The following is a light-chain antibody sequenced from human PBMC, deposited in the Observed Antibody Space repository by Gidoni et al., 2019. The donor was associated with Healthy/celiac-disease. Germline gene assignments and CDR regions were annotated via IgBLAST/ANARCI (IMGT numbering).Light chain of an antibody. V-gene: IGKV3-20*01. CDR3: QQYGSSPLT. CDR1: QSVSSSY. Sequence: EIVLTPSPGPLSLTPGERATLTCRPSQSVSSSYLAWYQQKPGQAHRLLIYGASSWATGIPDRFSGSGSGTDFTLTISSLEPEDFAVYYCQQYGSSPLTFGGGTKVEIK. J-gene: IGKJ4*01. CDR2: GAS.